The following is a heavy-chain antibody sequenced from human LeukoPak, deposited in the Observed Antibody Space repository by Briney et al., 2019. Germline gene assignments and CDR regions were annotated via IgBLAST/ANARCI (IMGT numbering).Heavy chain of an antibody. J-gene: IGHJ4*02. D-gene: IGHD3-3*01. CDR2: INHSGST. CDR1: GGSFSGYY. Sequence: SETLSLTCAVYGGSFSGYYWSWIRQPPGKGLEWIGEINHSGSTNYNPSLKSRVTISVDTSKNQFSLKLSSVTAADTAAYYCARGHPRGDFWSGTKKQYYFDYWGQGTLVTVSS. V-gene: IGHV4-34*01. CDR3: ARGHPRGDFWSGTKKQYYFDY.